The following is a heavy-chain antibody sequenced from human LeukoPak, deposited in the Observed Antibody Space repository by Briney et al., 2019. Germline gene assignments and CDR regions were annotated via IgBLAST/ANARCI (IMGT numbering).Heavy chain of an antibody. Sequence: SETLSLTCTGFGGYLNRSRYYWRWIRQPPGKGLEWIGNLDYSGRTYYNPSLQSRVTISVDTSQNQFSLKLTSVTIADTAVYLCAITYNEIFTVYPPAGLDSWGQGTLVTVSS. D-gene: IGHD3-9*01. J-gene: IGHJ4*02. V-gene: IGHV4-39*01. CDR2: LDYSGRT. CDR3: AITYNEIFTVYPPAGLDS. CDR1: GGYLNRSRYY.